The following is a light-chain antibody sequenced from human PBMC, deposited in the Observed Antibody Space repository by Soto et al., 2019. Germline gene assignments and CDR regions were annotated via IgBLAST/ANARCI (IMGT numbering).Light chain of an antibody. J-gene: IGKJ4*01. CDR1: QSISNS. Sequence: DIQMTQSPSTRSASVGDRVTMTCRASQSISNSLAWYQQQPGKAHKLLIYRASALQSGVPSRFSGSGSGTEFALAIDSLQPDDFATLYCQQYSTCPLTFGGGPRVDIK. CDR2: RAS. CDR3: QQYSTCPLT. V-gene: IGKV1-5*03.